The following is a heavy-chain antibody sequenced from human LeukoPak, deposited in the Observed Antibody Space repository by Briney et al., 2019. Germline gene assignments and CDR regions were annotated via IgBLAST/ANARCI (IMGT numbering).Heavy chain of an antibody. D-gene: IGHD2-15*01. Sequence: GASVTVSCTASGYTFTGYYMHWVRQAPGQGLEWMGWINPNSGGTNYAQKFQGRVTMTRDTSISTAYMELSRLRSDDTAVYYCARGDIVVVVAATLCYWGQGTLVTVSS. CDR2: INPNSGGT. V-gene: IGHV1-2*02. J-gene: IGHJ4*02. CDR3: ARGDIVVVVAATLCY. CDR1: GYTFTGYY.